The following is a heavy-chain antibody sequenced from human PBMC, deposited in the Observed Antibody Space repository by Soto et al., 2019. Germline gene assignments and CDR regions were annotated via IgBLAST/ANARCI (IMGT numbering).Heavy chain of an antibody. D-gene: IGHD2-8*01. J-gene: IGHJ4*02. CDR3: AHRGLIGDLFDY. V-gene: IGHV2-5*02. CDR2: IYWDDDK. CDR1: GFSLSTSGVG. Sequence: QITLKESGPTLVKPTQTLTLTCTFSGFSLSTSGVGVGWIRQPPGKALEWLALIYWDDDKRYSPSLRSRLTITKDTSRNQVVLTMTNMDPVDTATYYCAHRGLIGDLFDYWGQGTLVTVSS.